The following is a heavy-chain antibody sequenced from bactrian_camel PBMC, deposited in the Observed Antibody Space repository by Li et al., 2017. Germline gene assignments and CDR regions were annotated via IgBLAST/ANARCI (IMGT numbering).Heavy chain of an antibody. J-gene: IGHJ4*01. CDR3: AAEVSCAWMPVFKRLDTVRYNN. CDR2: ITLETGRT. D-gene: IGHD4*01. CDR1: EPAFSRRC. Sequence: VQLVESGGGSAQAGGSLRLSCASSEPAFSRRCMAWFRQAPGKEREGVAIITLETGRTDYADSVKGRFTISQDGAENTVYLQMNGLKPEDTAMYYCAAEVSCAWMPVFKRLDTVRYNNWGQGTQVTVS. V-gene: IGHV3-3*01.